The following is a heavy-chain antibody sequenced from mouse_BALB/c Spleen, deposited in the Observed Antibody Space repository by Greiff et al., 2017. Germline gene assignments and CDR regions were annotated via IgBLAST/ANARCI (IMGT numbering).Heavy chain of an antibody. D-gene: IGHD2-1*01. CDR1: GFSLTSYG. V-gene: IGHV2-9*02. J-gene: IGHJ4*01. CDR3: ARDQRGYGNYVEGAMDY. CDR2: IWAGGST. Sequence: VKLMESGPGLVAPSQSLSITCTVSGFSLTSYGVHWVRQPPGKGLEWLGVIWAGGSTNYNSALMSRLSISKDNSKSQVFLKMNSLQTDDTAMYYCARDQRGYGNYVEGAMDYWGQGTSVTVSS.